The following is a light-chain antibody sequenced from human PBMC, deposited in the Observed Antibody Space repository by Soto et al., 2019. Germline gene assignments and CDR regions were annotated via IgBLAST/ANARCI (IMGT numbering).Light chain of an antibody. Sequence: QSVLTQPASVSGSPGQSITISCTGTSSDVGGYNYVSWYQQHPGNAPKLMIYEVSNRPSGVSHRFSGSKSGNTASLTISGLQAESEADYYCSAYTTSSTLGFGGGTKLTVL. J-gene: IGLJ3*02. CDR1: SSDVGGYNY. CDR2: EVS. CDR3: SAYTTSSTLG. V-gene: IGLV2-14*01.